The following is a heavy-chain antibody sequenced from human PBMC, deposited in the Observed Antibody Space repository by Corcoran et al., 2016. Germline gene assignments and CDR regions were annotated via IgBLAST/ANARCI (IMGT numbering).Heavy chain of an antibody. CDR1: GFTFTTYS. V-gene: IGHV3-21*01. CDR3: ARDLWGNLPRGGFDY. Sequence: EVQLVESGVGLVKPGGSLRLSCAASGFTFTTYSMSWFRQAPGKGLEWVSYISSSSSYIYYADSVKGRFTISRDNAKNSLFLQMNSLRAEDTAVYDCARDLWGNLPRGGFDYWGQGTLVTVSS. J-gene: IGHJ4*02. D-gene: IGHD2-15*01. CDR2: ISSSSSYI.